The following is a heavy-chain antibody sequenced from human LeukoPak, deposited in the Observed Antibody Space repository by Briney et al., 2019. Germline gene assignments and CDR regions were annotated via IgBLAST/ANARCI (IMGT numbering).Heavy chain of an antibody. CDR3: ASSYDSSGYLDAFDI. CDR1: GGSISSSSYY. V-gene: IGHV4-39*01. CDR2: IYYSGST. J-gene: IGHJ3*02. D-gene: IGHD3-22*01. Sequence: KASETLSLTCTVSGGSISSSSYYWGWIRQPPGKGLEWIGSIYYSGSTYYNPSLKSRVTISVDTSKNQFSLKLSSVTAADTAVYYCASSYDSSGYLDAFDIWGQGTMVTVSS.